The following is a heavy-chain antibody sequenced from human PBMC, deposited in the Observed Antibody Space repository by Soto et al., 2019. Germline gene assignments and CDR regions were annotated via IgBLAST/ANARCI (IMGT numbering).Heavy chain of an antibody. D-gene: IGHD4-17*01. CDR2: ISYDGSNK. CDR3: AREPGVYGDYGLDY. V-gene: IGHV3-30*03. J-gene: IGHJ4*02. CDR1: GFTFSSYG. Sequence: PGGSLRLSCAASGFTFSSYGMHWVRQAPGKGLEWVAVISYDGSNKYYADSVKGRFTISRDNAKNTLYLQMNSLRAEDTAVYYCAREPGVYGDYGLDYWGQGTLVTVSS.